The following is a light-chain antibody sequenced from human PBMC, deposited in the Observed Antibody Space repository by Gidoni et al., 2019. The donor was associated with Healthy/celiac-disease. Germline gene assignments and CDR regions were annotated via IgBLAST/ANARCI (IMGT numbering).Light chain of an antibody. Sequence: EIVITQSPATLSVSPGERATLSCRASQSVSSNLAWYQQKPGQAPRLLIYGASTRATGIPARFRGSGSGTEFTLTISSLQSEDFAVYYCQQYNNWPPFTFGPGTKVDIK. J-gene: IGKJ3*01. CDR3: QQYNNWPPFT. V-gene: IGKV3-15*01. CDR2: GAS. CDR1: QSVSSN.